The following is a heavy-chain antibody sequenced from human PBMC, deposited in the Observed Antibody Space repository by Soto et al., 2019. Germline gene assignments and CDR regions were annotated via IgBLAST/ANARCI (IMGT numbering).Heavy chain of an antibody. V-gene: IGHV4-34*01. Sequence: SATLSLTCAVYGGSFSGYYWSWIRQPPGKGLEWIGEINHSGSTNYNPPLKSRVTISVDTSKNQFSLKLSSVTAADTAVYYCARTRPYYDFWSGYHTHTLHFDYWGQGTLVTVSS. J-gene: IGHJ4*02. CDR1: GGSFSGYY. CDR3: ARTRPYYDFWSGYHTHTLHFDY. D-gene: IGHD3-3*01. CDR2: INHSGST.